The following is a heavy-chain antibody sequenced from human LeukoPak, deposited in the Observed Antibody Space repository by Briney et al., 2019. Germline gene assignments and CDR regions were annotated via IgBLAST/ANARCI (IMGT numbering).Heavy chain of an antibody. Sequence: PSETLSLTCAVYGGSFSGYYWSWIRQPPGKGLEWIGEINHSGSTNYNPSLKSRVTISVDTSKNQFSLKLSSVTAADTAVYYCAREDRAYFKDYWGQGTLVTVSS. D-gene: IGHD2/OR15-2a*01. J-gene: IGHJ4*02. CDR1: GGSFSGYY. V-gene: IGHV4-34*01. CDR2: INHSGST. CDR3: AREDRAYFKDY.